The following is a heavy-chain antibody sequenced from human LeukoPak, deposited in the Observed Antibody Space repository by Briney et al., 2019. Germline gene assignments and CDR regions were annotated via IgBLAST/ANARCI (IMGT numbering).Heavy chain of an antibody. D-gene: IGHD2-21*01. V-gene: IGHV3-23*01. CDR2: ISGSGGST. J-gene: IGHJ3*02. Sequence: PGGSLRLSCAASGFTFSSYAMSWVRQAPGKGLEWVSAISGSGGSTYYADSVKGRFTISRENAKNSLYLQMNGLRAGDTAVYYCAREGRYSTGLDAFDIWGQGTMVTVSS. CDR3: AREGRYSTGLDAFDI. CDR1: GFTFSSYA.